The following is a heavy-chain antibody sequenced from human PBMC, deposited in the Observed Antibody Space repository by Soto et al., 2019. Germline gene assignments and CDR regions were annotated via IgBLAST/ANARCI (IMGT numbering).Heavy chain of an antibody. Sequence: EVQLVESGGGLVQPGGALRLACAAAGFTFSSYWMSWVRQAPGKGLEWVANIKQDGSEKYYVDSVKGRFTISRDNAKNSLYLQMNSLRAEDTAVYYCARVGRRSWPYYYYMDVCGKGTTVTVSS. CDR2: IKQDGSEK. J-gene: IGHJ6*03. CDR1: GFTFSSYW. CDR3: ARVGRRSWPYYYYMDV. V-gene: IGHV3-7*01. D-gene: IGHD6-13*01.